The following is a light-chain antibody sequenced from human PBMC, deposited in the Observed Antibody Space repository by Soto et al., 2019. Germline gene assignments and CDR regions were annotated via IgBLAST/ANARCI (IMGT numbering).Light chain of an antibody. Sequence: DIVLTQSPGTLSSSPGERATLSCRASQSVSSSSLAWYQQKPDQAPRLLIYGASSRATGIPDRFSGSGSGTDFTLIISRLEPEDFAVYYCQQSGSSPPVTFGGGTRWIS. CDR2: GAS. CDR1: QSVSSSS. J-gene: IGKJ4*01. CDR3: QQSGSSPPVT. V-gene: IGKV3-20*01.